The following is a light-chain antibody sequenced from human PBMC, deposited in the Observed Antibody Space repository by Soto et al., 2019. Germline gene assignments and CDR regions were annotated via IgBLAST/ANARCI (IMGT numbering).Light chain of an antibody. CDR1: KLGDKF. CDR3: QAWDSSLRV. Sequence: SYELTQPPSVSVSPGQTASITCSGDKLGDKFACWYQQKPGQSPMLVIYEDDKRPSGIPERFSGSNSGNTATLTISGTQAMDEADYYCQAWDSSLRVFDGGTKLTVL. J-gene: IGLJ3*02. V-gene: IGLV3-1*01. CDR2: EDD.